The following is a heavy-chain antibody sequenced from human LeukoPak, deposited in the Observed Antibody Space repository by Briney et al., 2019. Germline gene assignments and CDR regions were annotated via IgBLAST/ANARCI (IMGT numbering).Heavy chain of an antibody. V-gene: IGHV3-23*01. D-gene: IGHD4-17*01. CDR2: ISGSGAST. J-gene: IGHJ4*02. CDR1: GFTVSSNY. CDR3: AKCTTGNTHYPIDY. Sequence: PGGSLRLSCAASGFTVSSNYMSWVRQAPGKGLEWVSAISGSGASTYYADSVKGRFTISRDNSDNTLYLQMSSLRAEDTAVYYCAKCTTGNTHYPIDYWGQGTLVTVSS.